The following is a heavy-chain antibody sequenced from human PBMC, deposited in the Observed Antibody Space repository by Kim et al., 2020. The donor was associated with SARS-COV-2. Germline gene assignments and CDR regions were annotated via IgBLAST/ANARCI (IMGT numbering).Heavy chain of an antibody. D-gene: IGHD4-4*01. Sequence: GSTNYNPSLKRRVTISVDTSKNQFSLKLSSVTAADTAVYYCARGDSNPDYWGQGTLVTVSS. J-gene: IGHJ4*02. CDR2: GST. V-gene: IGHV4-34*01. CDR3: ARGDSNPDY.